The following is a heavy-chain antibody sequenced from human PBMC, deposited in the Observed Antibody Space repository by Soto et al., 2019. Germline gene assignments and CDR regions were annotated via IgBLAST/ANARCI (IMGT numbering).Heavy chain of an antibody. CDR2: VGGNGVST. V-gene: IGHV3-23*01. CDR3: AVYYNWNEGLSPRREGRFDY. D-gene: IGHD1-20*01. Sequence: EVQLLESGGGLVQPGGSLRLSCVASGFTFSNYAMSWVRQAPGKGLEWASGVGGNGVSTFYANSVKGRFTISRASSKNRLYLQMNGLRAEDTAVFYCAVYYNWNEGLSPRREGRFDYWGQGTLVAVSS. CDR1: GFTFSNYA. J-gene: IGHJ4*02.